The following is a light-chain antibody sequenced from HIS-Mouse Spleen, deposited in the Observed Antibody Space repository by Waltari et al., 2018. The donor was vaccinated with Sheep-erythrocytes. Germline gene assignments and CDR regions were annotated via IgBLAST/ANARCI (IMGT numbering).Light chain of an antibody. J-gene: IGLJ1*01. Sequence: SELTQPRSVSGSPGHSVTISCTGTSSDVGRYNYVSWYQQHPGKAPKLMIYDVSKRPSGVPDRFSGSKSGNTASLTISGLQAEDEADYYCCSYAGSYNHVFATGTKVTVL. V-gene: IGLV2-11*01. CDR2: DVS. CDR1: SSDVGRYNY. CDR3: CSYAGSYNHV.